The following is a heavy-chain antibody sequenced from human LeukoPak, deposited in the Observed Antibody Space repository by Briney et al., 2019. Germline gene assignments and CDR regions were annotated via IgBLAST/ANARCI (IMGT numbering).Heavy chain of an antibody. D-gene: IGHD4-17*01. CDR3: VRGPTVTTRDGY. CDR2: IWHDGSRT. V-gene: IGHV3-33*03. Sequence: GGSLRLSCATSGFTFDKYGIHWVRQAPGKGLEWVAVIWHDGSRTHYGDSLKGRFTVSRDNSKNTLYLQMISLRAENTAVYYCVRGPTVTTRDGYWGQGTLVTVSS. J-gene: IGHJ4*02. CDR1: GFTFDKYG.